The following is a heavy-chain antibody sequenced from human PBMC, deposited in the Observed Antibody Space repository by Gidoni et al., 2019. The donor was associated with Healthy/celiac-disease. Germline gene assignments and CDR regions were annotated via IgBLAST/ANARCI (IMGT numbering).Heavy chain of an antibody. CDR3: AGGPELFDY. CDR2: ISWNSGSI. CDR1: GFTFDDYA. Sequence: EVPLVESGGGLVQPGRSLRLSFAASGFTFDDYAMHWVRQAPGKGMEWVSGISWNSGSIGYADSVKGRFTISRDNAKNSLYLQMNSLRAEDTALYYCAGGPELFDYWGQGTLVTVSS. D-gene: IGHD1-26*01. V-gene: IGHV3-9*01. J-gene: IGHJ4*02.